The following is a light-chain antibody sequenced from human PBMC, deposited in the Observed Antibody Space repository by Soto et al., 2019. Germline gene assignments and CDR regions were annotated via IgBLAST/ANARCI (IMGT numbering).Light chain of an antibody. J-gene: IGKJ1*01. V-gene: IGKV1-5*01. CDR3: QHYNTFSGT. CDR1: QSIGSW. CDR2: GVS. Sequence: DIQMTHSPSTLSASVGDRVTITCRASQSIGSWLAWYQQKPGKAPKLLVYGVSSLETGVPSRFSGSGSGTEFTLTIISLQPDDIATYDCQHYNTFSGTFGQGTKVDIK.